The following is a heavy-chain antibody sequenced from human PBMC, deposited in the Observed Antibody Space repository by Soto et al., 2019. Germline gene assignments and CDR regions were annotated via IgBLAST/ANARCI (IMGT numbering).Heavy chain of an antibody. CDR1: GYPFTGYY. J-gene: IGHJ6*02. Sequence: ASVKVSCKASGYPFTGYYTHWVRQAPGQGPEWMGRVDPRSGDTHYVQKFQGRVTMTRDTSTTTAYMELTRLRSDDTAVYFCARRPMSTQAIYDYGMDVWGQGTTVTVSS. CDR3: ARRPMSTQAIYDYGMDV. D-gene: IGHD3-9*01. V-gene: IGHV1-2*06. CDR2: VDPRSGDT.